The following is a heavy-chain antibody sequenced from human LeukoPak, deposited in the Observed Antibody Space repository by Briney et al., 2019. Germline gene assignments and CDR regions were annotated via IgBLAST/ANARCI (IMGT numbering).Heavy chain of an antibody. D-gene: IGHD2-15*01. CDR3: ARGLPRYCSGGSCYSRWFDP. Sequence: ASVKVSCKASGGTFSSYAISWVRQAPGQGLEWMGGIIPIFGTANYAQKFQGRVTITADESTSTAYMELSSLRSEDTAVYYCARGLPRYCSGGSCYSRWFDPWGQGTLVTVSS. CDR1: GGTFSSYA. V-gene: IGHV1-69*13. CDR2: IIPIFGTA. J-gene: IGHJ5*02.